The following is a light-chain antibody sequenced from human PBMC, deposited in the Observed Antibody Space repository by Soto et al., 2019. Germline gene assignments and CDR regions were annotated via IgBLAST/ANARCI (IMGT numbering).Light chain of an antibody. CDR2: GND. V-gene: IGLV1-44*01. J-gene: IGLJ1*01. CDR3: AAWDDSLNAFV. CDR1: SSNIGGNT. Sequence: QSVPTEPPSASGTPGQRVTISCSGSSSNIGGNTVNWYQQLPGTAPKLLIYGNDQRPSGVPDRFSGSKSGTSASLAISGLQSEDEADYYCAAWDDSLNAFVFGTGTKVTVL.